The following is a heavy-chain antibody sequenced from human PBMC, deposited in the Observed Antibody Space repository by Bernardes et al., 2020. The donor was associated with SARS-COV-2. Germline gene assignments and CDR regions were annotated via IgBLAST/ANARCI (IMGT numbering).Heavy chain of an antibody. Sequence: SVKVSCKASGDTFTSYAFSWVRQAPGQGLECMGGIIPLFGTTNYAQNFQGRVTIAADESTSTVYMELSSLRSEDTAMDYCARSGTYPDAFDIWGQGTRVTVSS. V-gene: IGHV1-69*13. CDR2: IIPLFGTT. D-gene: IGHD1-26*01. CDR1: GDTFTSYA. J-gene: IGHJ3*02. CDR3: ARSGTYPDAFDI.